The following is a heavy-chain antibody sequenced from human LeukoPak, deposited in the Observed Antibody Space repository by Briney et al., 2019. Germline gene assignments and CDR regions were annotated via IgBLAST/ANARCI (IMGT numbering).Heavy chain of an antibody. D-gene: IGHD3-22*01. CDR3: AREKMRYYDSSGYSDY. CDR1: GGSISSYY. J-gene: IGHJ4*02. CDR2: IYYSGST. Sequence: SETLSLTCTVSGGSISSYYWSWIRQHPGKGLEWIGYIYYSGSTYYNPSLKSRVTISVDTSKNQFSLKLSSVTAADTAVYYCAREKMRYYDSSGYSDYWGQGTLVTVSS. V-gene: IGHV4-59*06.